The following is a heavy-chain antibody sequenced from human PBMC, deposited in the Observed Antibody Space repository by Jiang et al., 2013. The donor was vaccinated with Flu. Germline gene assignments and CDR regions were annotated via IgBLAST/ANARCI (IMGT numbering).Heavy chain of an antibody. D-gene: IGHD3-22*01. CDR2: ST. Sequence: STYYADSVKGRFTISRDNSKNTLYLQMNSLRAEDTAVYYCARALYYYDSSGYYPPWYFDLWGRGTLVTVSS. J-gene: IGHJ2*01. V-gene: IGHV3-53*01. CDR3: ARALYYYDSSGYYPPWYFDL.